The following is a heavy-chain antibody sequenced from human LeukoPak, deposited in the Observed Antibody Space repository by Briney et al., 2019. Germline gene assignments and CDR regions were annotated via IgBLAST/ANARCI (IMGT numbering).Heavy chain of an antibody. D-gene: IGHD4-11*01. CDR2: INSDGSST. CDR3: AKNHVTVPNGDWFGP. V-gene: IGHV3-74*01. J-gene: IGHJ5*02. CDR1: GFTFSSYW. Sequence: GGSLRLSCAASGFTFSSYWMHWVRQAPGKGLVWVSRINSDGSSTSYADSVKGRFAISRNNAKNSLYLQMNNLRDEDTAVYYCAKNHVTVPNGDWFGPWGQGTLVTVSS.